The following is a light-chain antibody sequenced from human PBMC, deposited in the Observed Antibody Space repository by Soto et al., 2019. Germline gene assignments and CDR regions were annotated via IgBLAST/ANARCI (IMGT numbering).Light chain of an antibody. CDR3: QQYGRSPA. CDR1: QIVTSSY. V-gene: IGKV3-20*01. CDR2: GAS. Sequence: EIVLTQSPGTLSLSPGERANLSCRASQIVTSSYLAWYQQKPVQAPRLLIYGASSRATGIPDRFSGSGSGTDFTLTISRLEPEDFAVYYCQQYGRSPAFGGGTKVEIK. J-gene: IGKJ4*01.